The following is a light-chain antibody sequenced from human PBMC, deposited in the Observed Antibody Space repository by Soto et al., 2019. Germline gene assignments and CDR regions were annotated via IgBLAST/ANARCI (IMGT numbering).Light chain of an antibody. CDR3: QQYHSSPPTFT. Sequence: EIVLTQSPGTLSLSPGERASLSCRASQSVISSYLAWYQQKPGQAPRLLIYGASNRATGIPDRFSGSGSGTDFILTISRLEPEDFAMYFCQQYHSSPPTFTFGQGTKLEI. J-gene: IGKJ2*01. CDR1: QSVISSY. CDR2: GAS. V-gene: IGKV3-20*01.